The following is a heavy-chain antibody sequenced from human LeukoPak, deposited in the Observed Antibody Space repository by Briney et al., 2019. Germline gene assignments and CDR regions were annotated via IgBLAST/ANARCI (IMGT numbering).Heavy chain of an antibody. CDR1: GYTLTELS. J-gene: IGHJ4*02. Sequence: ASVKVSCKVSGYTLTELSMHWVRQAPGKGLEWMGCFDAEDGETIYAQKLQGRVTMTTDTSTDTAYMELSSLRAEDTAVYYCATLADYYDSSDYYNWYFDYWGQGTLVTVSS. V-gene: IGHV1-24*01. CDR2: FDAEDGET. D-gene: IGHD3-22*01. CDR3: ATLADYYDSSDYYNWYFDY.